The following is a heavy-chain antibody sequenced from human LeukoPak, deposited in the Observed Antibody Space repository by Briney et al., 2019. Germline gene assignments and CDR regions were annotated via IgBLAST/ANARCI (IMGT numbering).Heavy chain of an antibody. V-gene: IGHV3-7*01. J-gene: IGHJ4*02. Sequence: PGGSLRLSCAASGFTFSSYWMTWVRQAPGKGLEWVANIKQDGSEKYYVDSVKGRFTISRDNAKNSLYLQMNSLRAEDSAVYYCARDLLSIVATGIGFDSWGQGTLVTVSS. CDR1: GFTFSSYW. CDR2: IKQDGSEK. CDR3: ARDLLSIVATGIGFDS. D-gene: IGHD5-12*01.